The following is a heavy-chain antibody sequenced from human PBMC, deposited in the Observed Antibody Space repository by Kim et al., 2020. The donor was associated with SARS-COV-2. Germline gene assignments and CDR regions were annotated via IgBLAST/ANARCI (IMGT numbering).Heavy chain of an antibody. CDR1: GGSISSSSYY. D-gene: IGHD3-16*01. Sequence: SETLSLTCTVSGGSISSSSYYWGWIRQPPGKGLEWIGSIYYSGSTYYNPSLKSRVTISVDTSKNQFSLKLSSVTAADTAVYYCARHEGLGEFFWFDPWGQGTLVTVSS. CDR3: ARHEGLGEFFWFDP. J-gene: IGHJ5*02. CDR2: IYYSGST. V-gene: IGHV4-39*01.